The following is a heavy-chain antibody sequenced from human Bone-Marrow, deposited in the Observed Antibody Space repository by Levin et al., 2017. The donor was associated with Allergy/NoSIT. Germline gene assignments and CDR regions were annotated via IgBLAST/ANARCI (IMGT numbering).Heavy chain of an antibody. J-gene: IGHJ4*02. CDR1: GGTFSSYA. V-gene: IGHV1-69*06. D-gene: IGHD6-19*01. CDR3: ARKISTPLHSSGWYGFDY. Sequence: SVKVSCKASGGTFSSYAISWVRQAPGQGLEWMGGIIPIFGTANYAQKFQGRVTITADKSTSTAYMELSSLRSEDTAVYYCARKISTPLHSSGWYGFDYWGQGTLVTVSS. CDR2: IIPIFGTA.